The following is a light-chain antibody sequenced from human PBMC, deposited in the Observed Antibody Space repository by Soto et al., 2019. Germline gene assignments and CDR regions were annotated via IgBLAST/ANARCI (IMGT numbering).Light chain of an antibody. J-gene: IGKJ4*01. V-gene: IGKV3-11*01. CDR2: DAS. CDR1: QRISSY. CDR3: QQRSDWKLT. Sequence: EIVLTQSPATLSLSPGERATLSCRASQRISSYLAWYQQKPGQAPRLLIYDASNRATGIPARFRGSGSGTDFTLTISSLEPEDFAIYYCQQRSDWKLTFGGGTKVEIK.